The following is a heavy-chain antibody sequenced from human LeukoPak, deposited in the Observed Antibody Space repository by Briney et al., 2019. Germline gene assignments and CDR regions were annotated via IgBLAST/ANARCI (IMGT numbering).Heavy chain of an antibody. CDR1: GFTFSTYW. CDR3: ARDLDWILFDY. V-gene: IGHV3-74*03. J-gene: IGHJ4*02. CDR2: IRPDGTTT. D-gene: IGHD3-9*01. Sequence: PGGSLRLSCAASGFTFSTYWMHWVRPAPGKGLVWVSRIRPDGTTTAYADSVKGRFTISRDNAKNTLFLQMNSLSAEDTAVYYCARDLDWILFDYWGQGTLVTVSS.